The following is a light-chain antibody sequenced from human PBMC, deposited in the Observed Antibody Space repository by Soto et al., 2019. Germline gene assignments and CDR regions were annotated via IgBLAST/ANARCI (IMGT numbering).Light chain of an antibody. CDR2: DAS. CDR3: QQYNSYSGLT. J-gene: IGKJ4*01. Sequence: DIQMTQSPSTLSASVGDRVTITCRASQSISSWLAWYQQKPGKAPKLLIYDASSLESGVPSRFSGSGSGTEFTVTISSLQPDDFATYYCQQYNSYSGLTFGGGTKVEIK. V-gene: IGKV1-5*01. CDR1: QSISSW.